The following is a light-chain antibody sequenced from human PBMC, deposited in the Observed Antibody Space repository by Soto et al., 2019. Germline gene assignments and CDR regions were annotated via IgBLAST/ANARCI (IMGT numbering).Light chain of an antibody. CDR1: QSVSSY. J-gene: IGKJ1*01. CDR2: DAS. CDR3: QQRSNWPWT. V-gene: IGKV3-11*01. Sequence: EIVLTQSPATLSLSPGERATLSCRASQSVSSYLAWYQQKPGQAPRLLIYDASNRATGIPVRFSGSGSGTDFTLTISSLEPEDFAVYYCQQRSNWPWTFGQGTKVETK.